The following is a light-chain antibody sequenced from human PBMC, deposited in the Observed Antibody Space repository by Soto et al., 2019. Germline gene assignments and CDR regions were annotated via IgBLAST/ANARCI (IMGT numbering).Light chain of an antibody. J-gene: IGLJ3*02. V-gene: IGLV2-18*02. CDR1: SSAVGSYNR. Sequence: QSALTQPPSVSGSPGQSVTISSTGTSSAVGSYNRVSWYQQPPGTAPKLMIYEVTNRPSGVPNRFSASKSGNTASLTISGLQAEDEADYYCTSYTRSRTWVFGVGTKLTVL. CDR2: EVT. CDR3: TSYTRSRTWV.